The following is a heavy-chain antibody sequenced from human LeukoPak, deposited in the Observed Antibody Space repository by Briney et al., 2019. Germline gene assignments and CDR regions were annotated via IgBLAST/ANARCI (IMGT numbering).Heavy chain of an antibody. CDR3: ASSIAVAGTLDYYYYMDA. J-gene: IGHJ6*03. D-gene: IGHD6-19*01. V-gene: IGHV1-69*06. CDR1: GGTFSSYA. CDR2: IIPIFGTA. Sequence: ASVKVSCKASGGTFSSYAISWVRQAPGQGLEWMGGIIPIFGTANYAQKFQGRVTITADKSTSTAYMELSSLRSEDTAVYYCASSIAVAGTLDYYYYMDAWGKGTTVTVSS.